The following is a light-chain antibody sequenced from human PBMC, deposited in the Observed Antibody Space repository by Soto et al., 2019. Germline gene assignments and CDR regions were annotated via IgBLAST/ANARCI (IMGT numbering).Light chain of an antibody. CDR3: QHYNSYSEA. V-gene: IGKV1-5*03. J-gene: IGKJ1*01. CDR1: QTISSW. CDR2: KAP. Sequence: DIQMTQSPSTLSGSVGDRVTITCRASQTISSWLAWYQQKPGKAPKLLIYKAPTLKSGVPSRFGASGSGTEFTLTISSLQPDDFATYYCQHYNSYSEAFGQGTKVELK.